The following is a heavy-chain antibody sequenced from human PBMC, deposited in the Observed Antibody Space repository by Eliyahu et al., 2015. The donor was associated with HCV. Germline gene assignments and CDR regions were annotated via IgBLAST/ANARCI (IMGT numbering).Heavy chain of an antibody. D-gene: IGHD1-20*01. V-gene: IGHV1-8*01. CDR3: ARFDGNWNDVGWFDP. J-gene: IGHJ5*02. Sequence: INWVRQATGQGLEWMGWMNPNSGNTGYAQKFQGRVTMTRNTSISTAYMELSSLRSEDTAVYYCARFDGNWNDVGWFDPWGQGTLVTVSS. CDR2: MNPNSGNT.